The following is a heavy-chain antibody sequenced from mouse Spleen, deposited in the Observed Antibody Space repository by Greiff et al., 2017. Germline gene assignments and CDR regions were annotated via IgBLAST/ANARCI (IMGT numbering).Heavy chain of an antibody. D-gene: IGHD3-1*01. CDR1: GYTFTSYW. CDR3: ARRATI. CDR2: IDPSDSYT. V-gene: IGHV1-50*01. Sequence: QVQLQQSGAELVKPGASVKLSCKASGYTFTSYWMQWVKQRPGQGLEWIGEIDPSDSYTNYNQKFKGKATLTVDTSSSTAYMQLSSLTSEDSAVYYCARRATIWGQGTLVTVSA. J-gene: IGHJ3*01.